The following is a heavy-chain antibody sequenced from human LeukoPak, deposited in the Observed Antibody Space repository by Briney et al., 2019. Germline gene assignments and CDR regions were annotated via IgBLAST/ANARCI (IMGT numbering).Heavy chain of an antibody. V-gene: IGHV3-7*01. CDR3: ARSSYYCFDY. Sequence: GGSLRLSCAASEFTFTSYWMYWVRQAPGRGLEWVADIKEDGSEKYYVDSVKGRFTISRDNAKNSLYLQMNSLRAEDTAVYYCARSSYYCFDYWGQGTLVTVSS. CDR1: EFTFTSYW. D-gene: IGHD2-21*01. CDR2: IKEDGSEK. J-gene: IGHJ4*02.